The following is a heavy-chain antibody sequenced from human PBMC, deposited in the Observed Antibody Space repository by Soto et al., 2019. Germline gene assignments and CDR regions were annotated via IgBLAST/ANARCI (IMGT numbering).Heavy chain of an antibody. J-gene: IGHJ4*02. Sequence: SETLSLTCTVSGGSISSGGYYWSWIRQKPGKGLERIGYIDYSGSTYYTPSLKSRVTISVDTSKNQFSLKLSSVTAADSAVYYCARGGIAAAAPPDYWGQGTLITVS. V-gene: IGHV4-31*03. D-gene: IGHD6-13*01. CDR2: IDYSGST. CDR1: GGSISSGGYY. CDR3: ARGGIAAAAPPDY.